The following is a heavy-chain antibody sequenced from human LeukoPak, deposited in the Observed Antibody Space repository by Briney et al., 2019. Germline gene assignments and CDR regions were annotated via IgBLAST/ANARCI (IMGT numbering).Heavy chain of an antibody. Sequence: PSETLSLTCTVSGYSISSTYYWGWIRQPPGKGLEWIGSIYHSGSTYYNPSLKSRVTISVDTSKKQFSLKLSSVTAADTAVYYFARLDGDYFDYWGQGTLVTVSS. D-gene: IGHD7-27*01. CDR1: GYSISSTYY. CDR2: IYHSGST. V-gene: IGHV4-38-2*02. CDR3: ARLDGDYFDY. J-gene: IGHJ4*02.